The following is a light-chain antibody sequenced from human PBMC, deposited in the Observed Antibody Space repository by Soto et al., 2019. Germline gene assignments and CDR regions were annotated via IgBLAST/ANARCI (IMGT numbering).Light chain of an antibody. J-gene: IGKJ1*01. CDR1: ESVTSK. CDR2: DAS. V-gene: IGKV3-15*01. CDR3: QQYENWPLWT. Sequence: TLMTQSPATLSVSPGDRATLSCRASESVTSKLAWYQQKPGQAPRLLIYDASTRATGIPARFSGSGSGTEFTLTISSLQPEDFAVYDCQQYENWPLWTFGQGTKVEIK.